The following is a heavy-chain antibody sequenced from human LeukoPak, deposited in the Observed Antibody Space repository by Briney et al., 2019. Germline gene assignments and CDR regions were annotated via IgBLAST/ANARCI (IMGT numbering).Heavy chain of an antibody. V-gene: IGHV1-2*06. D-gene: IGHD2-21*02. CDR3: ARDYCGGDCFPDY. CDR2: INPNNGDT. J-gene: IGHJ4*02. Sequence: ASVKVSCKASGYTFTGYYVHWVRQAPGQGLEWMGRINPNNGDTNYAQKFQGGVTMTRDTSISTAYMELGRLRSDDTAVYYCARDYCGGDCFPDYWGQGTLVTVSS. CDR1: GYTFTGYY.